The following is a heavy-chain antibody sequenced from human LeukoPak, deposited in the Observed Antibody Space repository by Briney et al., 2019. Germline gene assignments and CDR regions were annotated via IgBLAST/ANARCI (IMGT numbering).Heavy chain of an antibody. CDR1: GFTFSSYA. CDR2: ISGSGGST. CDR3: ARSTFSGSYFPDY. V-gene: IGHV3-23*01. J-gene: IGHJ4*02. Sequence: GGSLRLSCAASGFTFSSYAMSWVRQAPGKGLEWVSAISGSGGSTYYADSVKGRFTISRDNSKNTLYLQMNSLRAEDTAVYYCARSTFSGSYFPDYWGQGTLVTVSS. D-gene: IGHD1-26*01.